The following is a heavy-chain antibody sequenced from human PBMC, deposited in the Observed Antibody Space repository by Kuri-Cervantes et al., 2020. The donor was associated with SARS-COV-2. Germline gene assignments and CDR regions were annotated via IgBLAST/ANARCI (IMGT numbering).Heavy chain of an antibody. CDR1: GFTFSSYS. Sequence: GESLKISCAASGFTFSSYSMNWVRQAPGKGLEWVALISYDGSDKNYADSVKGRFTISRDHSKNTLYVQMNSLRAEDTAVYYCARRGLSDYGDLRAGSAFDIWGQGTMVTVSS. D-gene: IGHD4-17*01. V-gene: IGHV3-30*05. CDR3: ARRGLSDYGDLRAGSAFDI. J-gene: IGHJ3*02. CDR2: ISYDGSDK.